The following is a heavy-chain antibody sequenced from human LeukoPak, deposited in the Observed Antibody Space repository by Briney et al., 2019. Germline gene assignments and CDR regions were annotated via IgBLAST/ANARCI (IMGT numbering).Heavy chain of an antibody. CDR1: GFDFSNNG. CDR2: IRYDAANQ. Sequence: GGSLRLSCGASGFDFSNNGMHLVRQAPGKWLEWVAFIRYDAANQYYADCVKGRFTISRDNSKKTLYLQMDSLRYEYTCIYHCAKDIAVSDSYFDYWGQGTLVTVSS. CDR3: AKDIAVSDSYFDY. V-gene: IGHV3-30*02. J-gene: IGHJ4*02. D-gene: IGHD6-19*01.